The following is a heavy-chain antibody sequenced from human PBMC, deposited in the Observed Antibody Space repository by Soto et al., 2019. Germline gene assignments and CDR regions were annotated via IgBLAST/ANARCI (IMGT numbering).Heavy chain of an antibody. CDR2: SYYNGGT. CDR1: GGSISSDS. CDR3: ARRSRSSSGLYFLDY. V-gene: IGHV4-59*01. J-gene: IGHJ4*02. D-gene: IGHD6-19*01. Sequence: QVQLQESGPGLVKPSETLSLTCTVSGGSISSDSWSWIRQSPGKALEWIGYSYYNGGTKYNPSLKSRDSISVDTSQNPFSLRLTSVTAADTAVYYCARRSRSSSGLYFLDYGGKGTLVTVSS.